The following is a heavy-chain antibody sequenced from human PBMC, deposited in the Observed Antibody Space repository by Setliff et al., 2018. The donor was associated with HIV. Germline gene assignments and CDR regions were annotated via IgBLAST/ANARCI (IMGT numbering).Heavy chain of an antibody. CDR2: MYYTGST. V-gene: IGHV4-39*02. D-gene: IGHD6-19*01. Sequence: ETLSLTCTVSGGSTDSGSYYWAWIRQPPGKGLEWIGSMYYTGSTCYNPSLKSRVTISIDTSKNQFSLKLNSVTAADTAMYYCARDGGSSGWYFVLGYSDYWGPGTLVTSPQ. CDR3: ARDGGSSGWYFVLGYSDY. J-gene: IGHJ4*02. CDR1: GGSTDSGSYY.